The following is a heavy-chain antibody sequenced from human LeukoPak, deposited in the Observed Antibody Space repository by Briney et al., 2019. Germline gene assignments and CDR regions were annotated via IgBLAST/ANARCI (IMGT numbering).Heavy chain of an antibody. CDR3: ARDEGGKALDY. Sequence: GWSLRLSCAASGFTFSNYGMHWVRQAPGKGLEWVAIIWYDGSNKYYADSVKGRFTISRDNSKNTLYLQMNSLRAEDTAVYYCARDEGGKALDYWGQGTLVTVSS. V-gene: IGHV3-33*01. D-gene: IGHD1-1*01. CDR2: IWYDGSNK. J-gene: IGHJ4*02. CDR1: GFTFSNYG.